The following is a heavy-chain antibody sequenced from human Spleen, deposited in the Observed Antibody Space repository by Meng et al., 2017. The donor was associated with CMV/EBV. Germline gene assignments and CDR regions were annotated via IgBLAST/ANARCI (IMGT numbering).Heavy chain of an antibody. CDR1: GVTFNYYY. J-gene: IGHJ4*02. Sequence: SCAASGVTFNYYYIHWVRQAPGKGLEWVGRIRDKANNYMTEYAASVKGKFTISRDDSKNSVYLQMNSLQTEDTAVYFCAIDGGGHCSSWGQGTLVTVSS. V-gene: IGHV3-72*01. D-gene: IGHD2-15*01. CDR3: AIDGGGHCSS. CDR2: IRDKANNYMT.